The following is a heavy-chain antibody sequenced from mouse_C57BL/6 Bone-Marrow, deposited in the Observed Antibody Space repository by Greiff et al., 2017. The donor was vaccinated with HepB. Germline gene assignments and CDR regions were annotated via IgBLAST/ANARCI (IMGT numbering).Heavy chain of an antibody. CDR2: ISSGGSYT. J-gene: IGHJ2*01. CDR1: GFTFSSYG. Sequence: EVKLEESGGDLVKPGGSLKLSCAASGFTFSSYGMSWVRQTPDKRLEWVATISSGGSYTYYPDSVKGRFTISRDNAKNTLYLQMSSLKSEDTAMYYCARHDYYDYWGQGTTLTVSS. CDR3: ARHDYYDY. V-gene: IGHV5-6*02.